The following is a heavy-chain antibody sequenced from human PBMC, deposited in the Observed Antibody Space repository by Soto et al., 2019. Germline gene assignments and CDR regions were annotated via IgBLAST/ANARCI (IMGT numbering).Heavy chain of an antibody. V-gene: IGHV1-69*12. J-gene: IGHJ6*02. CDR3: ARDNDRLQLGGNYYYILEV. CDR2: IIPLFRTP. CDR1: GGTFSSSA. D-gene: IGHD4-4*01. Sequence: QVQLVQSGAEMKEPGSSVKVSCKTSGGTFSSSAISWLRQAPGQGLEWRGGIIPLFRTPDYAQKFQGRVTIAADESRSTAYMELSSLISEDTAVYYCARDNDRLQLGGNYYYILEVWGQGPTITVSS.